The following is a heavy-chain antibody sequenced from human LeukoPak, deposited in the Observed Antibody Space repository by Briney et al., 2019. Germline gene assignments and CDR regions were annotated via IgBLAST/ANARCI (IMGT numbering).Heavy chain of an antibody. D-gene: IGHD4-23*01. Sequence: PSQTLSLTCTVSGGSITRGGYYWSWIRQRPGKGLEWIGYTYYSGSTHYNPSLESRVSISVDTSKKQFSLKLSSVTAADTAVYYCANSPRGTEYFHHWGQGTLVTVSS. V-gene: IGHV4-30-4*01. J-gene: IGHJ1*01. CDR3: ANSPRGTEYFHH. CDR1: GGSITRGGYY. CDR2: TYYSGST.